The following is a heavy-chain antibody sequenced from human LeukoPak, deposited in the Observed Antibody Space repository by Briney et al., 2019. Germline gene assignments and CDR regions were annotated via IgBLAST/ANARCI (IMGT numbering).Heavy chain of an antibody. CDR2: ISSNGGST. Sequence: GGSLRLSCAASGFTFSSYAMHWVRQAPGKGLEYVSAISSNGGSTYYANSVKGRFTISRDNSKNTLYLQMGSLRAEDMAVYYCARTATVTKPVNYYYYGMDVWGQGTTVTVSS. J-gene: IGHJ6*02. V-gene: IGHV3-64*01. CDR3: ARTATVTKPVNYYYYGMDV. D-gene: IGHD4-17*01. CDR1: GFTFSSYA.